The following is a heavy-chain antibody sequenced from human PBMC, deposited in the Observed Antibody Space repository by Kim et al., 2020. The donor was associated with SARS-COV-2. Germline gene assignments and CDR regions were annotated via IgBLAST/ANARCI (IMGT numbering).Heavy chain of an antibody. CDR1: GYTFNDYF. J-gene: IGHJ3*01. Sequence: ASVKVSCRPSGYTFNDYFIHWVRQAPGQGLEWMGWVSPNSGNTRSPQKFQGRVTMTRDTSINTAFMQLGSLTFDDTAIYFCAHRSGVDDLSIWGQGTLVTVAS. CDR3: AHRSGVDDLSI. V-gene: IGHV1-2*02. D-gene: IGHD1-1*01. CDR2: VSPNSGNT.